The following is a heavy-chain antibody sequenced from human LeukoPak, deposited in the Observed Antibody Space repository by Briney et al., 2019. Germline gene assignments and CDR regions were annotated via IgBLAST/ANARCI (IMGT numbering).Heavy chain of an antibody. CDR3: ARSSSAYYYEFDY. Sequence: PGGSLRLSCAASGFSVNRNYMNWVRQAPGKGLEWVSVIYIDGDTSYADSVKGRFTISRDNSKNTLYLQMNGLRAEDTAVYYCARSSSAYYYEFDYWGQGTLVTVSS. V-gene: IGHV3-53*01. D-gene: IGHD3-22*01. CDR2: IYIDGDT. CDR1: GFSVNRNY. J-gene: IGHJ4*02.